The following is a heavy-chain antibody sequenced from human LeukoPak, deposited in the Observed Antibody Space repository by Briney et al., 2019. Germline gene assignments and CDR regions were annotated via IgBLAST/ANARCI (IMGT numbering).Heavy chain of an antibody. J-gene: IGHJ4*02. CDR3: AKSSYGDYGLYFDY. CDR2: IYYSGGT. CDR1: GGSISSYY. V-gene: IGHV4-59*08. D-gene: IGHD4-17*01. Sequence: PSETLSLTCTVSGGSISSYYWSWIRQPPGKGLEWIGYIYYSGGTNYNPSLKSRVTISVDTSKNQFSLKLSSVTAADTAVYYCAKSSYGDYGLYFDYWGQGTLVTVSS.